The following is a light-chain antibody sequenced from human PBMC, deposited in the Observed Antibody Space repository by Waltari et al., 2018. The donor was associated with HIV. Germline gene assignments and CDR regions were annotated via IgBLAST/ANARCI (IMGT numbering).Light chain of an antibody. V-gene: IGLV2-14*01. Sequence: QSALTQPASVSGSPGQSITISCTGASSDVGDYNYVSWYQQHPGKAPKLMIYEFSNRPSGVSNRFSGAKSGIPSSLTIAGLQSEDEADYYCSSYTGSSTLGVFGTGTRVTVL. CDR1: SSDVGDYNY. J-gene: IGLJ1*01. CDR2: EFS. CDR3: SSYTGSSTLGV.